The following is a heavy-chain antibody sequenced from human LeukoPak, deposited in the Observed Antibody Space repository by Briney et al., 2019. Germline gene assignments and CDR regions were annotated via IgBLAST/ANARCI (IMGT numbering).Heavy chain of an antibody. Sequence: QTGGSLRLSCAASGFTVSSNYMSWVRQAPGKGLEWVSVIYSGGSTYYADSVKGRFTLSRDSSKNTLLLQMNSLRAEDTAVYYCAREPQGDSSGYDAFDVWGQGTLVTVSS. D-gene: IGHD3-22*01. CDR2: IYSGGST. V-gene: IGHV3-66*01. CDR1: GFTVSSNY. J-gene: IGHJ3*01. CDR3: AREPQGDSSGYDAFDV.